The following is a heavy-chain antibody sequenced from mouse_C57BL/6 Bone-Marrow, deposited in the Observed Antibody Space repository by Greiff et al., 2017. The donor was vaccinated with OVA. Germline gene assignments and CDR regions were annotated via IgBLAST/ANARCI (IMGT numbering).Heavy chain of an antibody. CDR1: GFTFSSYG. Sequence: EVKLVESGGDLVKPGGSLKLSCAASGFTFSSYGMSWVRQTPDKRLEWVATISSGGSYPSYPDSVKGRFTISRDNAKNTLYLQMSSLKSEDTAMYYCARHNYYGSSYWYFDVWGTGTTVTVSS. J-gene: IGHJ1*03. CDR2: ISSGGSYP. D-gene: IGHD1-1*01. V-gene: IGHV5-6*02. CDR3: ARHNYYGSSYWYFDV.